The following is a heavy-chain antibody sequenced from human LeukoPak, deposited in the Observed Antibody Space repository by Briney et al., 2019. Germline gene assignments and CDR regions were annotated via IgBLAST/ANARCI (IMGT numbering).Heavy chain of an antibody. CDR3: ATLTGYYPDY. CDR2: IYYSGST. D-gene: IGHD3-9*01. Sequence: SETLSLTCTVSGLSISGSSYYWDWIRHPPGKGLEWIGSIYYSGSTFYTPSLKSRVTISVDTSKNQFSLKLTSVTAADTAVCYCATLTGYYPDYWGQGILVTVSS. CDR1: GLSISGSSYY. V-gene: IGHV4-39*01. J-gene: IGHJ4*02.